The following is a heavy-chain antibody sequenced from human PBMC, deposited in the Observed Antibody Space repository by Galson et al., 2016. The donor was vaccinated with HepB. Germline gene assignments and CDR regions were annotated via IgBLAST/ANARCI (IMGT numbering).Heavy chain of an antibody. CDR1: GYTFTGHY. CDR2: INPNSGDA. V-gene: IGHV1-2*02. CDR3: VRDPGQQLVKFFFDY. Sequence: SVKVSCKASGYTFTGHYIHWMRQAPGQGLEWLGWINPNSGDANYAQEFRGRVTMTRDTSISTIYMELSGLKTDDTAVYFCVRDPGQQLVKFFFDYWGQGSLVTVSS. D-gene: IGHD1-1*01. J-gene: IGHJ4*02.